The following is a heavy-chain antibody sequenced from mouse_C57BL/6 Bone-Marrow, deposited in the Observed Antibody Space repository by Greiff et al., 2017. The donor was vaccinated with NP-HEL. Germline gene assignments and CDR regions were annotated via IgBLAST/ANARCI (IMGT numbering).Heavy chain of an antibody. CDR1: GFTFSSYA. V-gene: IGHV5-4*03. CDR2: ISDGGSYT. CDR3: ARVHFPTVVAHFDY. D-gene: IGHD1-1*01. J-gene: IGHJ2*01. Sequence: EVKLMESGGGLVKPGGSLKLSCAASGFTFSSYAMSWVRQTPEKRLEWVATISDGGSYTYYPDNVKGRFTISRDNAKNNLYVQMSHLKAEDTAMYYCARVHFPTVVAHFDYWGQGTTLTVSS.